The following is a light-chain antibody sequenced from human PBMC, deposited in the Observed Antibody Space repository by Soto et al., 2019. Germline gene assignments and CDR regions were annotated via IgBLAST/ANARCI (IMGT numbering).Light chain of an antibody. Sequence: EIVMTQSPVTLCVSPGERATLSCRASQSVSSKLVWYQQKPGQAPRLVIYGASTRATGIPARFSGSGSGTEFTLTISSLQSEDFAVYYCQQYTDWPRTFGQGTKVEVK. CDR3: QQYTDWPRT. CDR2: GAS. V-gene: IGKV3-15*01. J-gene: IGKJ1*01. CDR1: QSVSSK.